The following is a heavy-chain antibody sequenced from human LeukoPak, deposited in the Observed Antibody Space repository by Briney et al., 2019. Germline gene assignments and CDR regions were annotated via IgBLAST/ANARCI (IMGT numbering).Heavy chain of an antibody. V-gene: IGHV4-34*01. CDR1: GGSFSGYY. D-gene: IGHD2-2*01. CDR2: INHSGST. CDR3: ARVPYRRTFDY. J-gene: IGHJ4*02. Sequence: PSETLSLTCAVYGGSFSGYYWSWIRQPPGKGLEWIGEINHSGSTNYNPSLKSRVTISADMSKNQFSLKLTSVTAADTAVYYCARVPYRRTFDYWGQGTLVTVSS.